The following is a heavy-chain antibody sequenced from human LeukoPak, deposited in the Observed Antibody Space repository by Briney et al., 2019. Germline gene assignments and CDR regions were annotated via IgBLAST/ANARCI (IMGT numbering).Heavy chain of an antibody. J-gene: IGHJ1*01. Sequence: ASVKVSCKASGYTFTAYYMHWLRQGPGQGLEWMGWINPNSGGTNYAQNFQGWVTMTRDTSISTAYMELSRLRSDDTAVYYCARDAASGYCSGGSCYSGHFQHWGQGTLVTVSS. CDR3: ARDAASGYCSGGSCYSGHFQH. D-gene: IGHD2-15*01. CDR1: GYTFTAYY. CDR2: INPNSGGT. V-gene: IGHV1-2*04.